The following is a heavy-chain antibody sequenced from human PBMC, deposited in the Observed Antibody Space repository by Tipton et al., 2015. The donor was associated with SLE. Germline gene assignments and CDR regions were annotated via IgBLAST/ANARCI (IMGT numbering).Heavy chain of an antibody. Sequence: TLSLTCTVSGGSISSGGYYWSWIRQHPGKGLEWIGYIYYSGSTYYNPSLKSRVTISVDTSKNQFSLKLSSVTAADTAVYYCARDLSPYSSSWDDAFDIWGQGTMVTVSS. V-gene: IGHV4-31*03. D-gene: IGHD6-13*01. CDR2: IYYSGST. J-gene: IGHJ3*02. CDR1: GGSISSGGYY. CDR3: ARDLSPYSSSWDDAFDI.